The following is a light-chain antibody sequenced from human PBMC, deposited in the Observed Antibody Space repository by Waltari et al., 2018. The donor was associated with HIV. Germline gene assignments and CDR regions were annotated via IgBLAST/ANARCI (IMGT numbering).Light chain of an antibody. CDR3: VAWDDSLGGVV. Sequence: SVLTLPPSASGTPGQRVTISCSGSTSTIGSNYVFCYHHPPGTAPTLLIHRNNQRPSGVPDRFSGASSGTSASLAISGRRSEDEADYYCVAWDDSLGGVVFGGGTKVAVL. J-gene: IGLJ2*01. CDR1: TSTIGSNY. CDR2: RNN. V-gene: IGLV1-47*01.